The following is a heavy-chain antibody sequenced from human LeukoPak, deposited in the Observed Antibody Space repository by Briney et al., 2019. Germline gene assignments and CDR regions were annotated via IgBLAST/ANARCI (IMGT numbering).Heavy chain of an antibody. V-gene: IGHV3-20*04. D-gene: IGHD6-13*01. J-gene: IGHJ4*02. CDR1: GFTFSSYS. CDR3: ARPYSSSWYTLNY. CDR2: INWNGGST. Sequence: SGGSLRLSCAASGFTFSSYSMNWVRQAPGKGLEWVSGINWNGGSTGYADSVKGRFTISRDNAKNSLYLQMNSLRAEDTALYYCARPYSSSWYTLNYWGQGTLVTVSS.